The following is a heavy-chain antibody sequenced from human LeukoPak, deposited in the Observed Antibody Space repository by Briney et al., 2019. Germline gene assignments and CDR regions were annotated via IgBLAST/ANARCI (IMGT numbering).Heavy chain of an antibody. CDR2: ISAYNGNT. D-gene: IGHD3-10*01. CDR1: GGTFSSYA. Sequence: ASVKVSCKASGGTFSSYAISWVRQAPGQGLGWMGWISAYNGNTNYAQKLQGRVTMTTDTSTSTAYMELRSLRSDDTAVYYCARDRVSYYGTGSYYFSWGQGTLVTVSS. V-gene: IGHV1-18*01. J-gene: IGHJ4*02. CDR3: ARDRVSYYGTGSYYFS.